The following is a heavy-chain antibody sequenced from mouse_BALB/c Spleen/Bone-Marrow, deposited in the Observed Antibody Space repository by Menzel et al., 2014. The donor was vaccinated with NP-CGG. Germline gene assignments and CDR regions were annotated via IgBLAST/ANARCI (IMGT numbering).Heavy chain of an antibody. CDR3: ARCPYNDDAMDY. D-gene: IGHD1-3*01. CDR1: GYAFTNYL. Sequence: QVQLQQSGAELVRPGTSVKVSCKASGYAFTNYLIEWVKQRPGQGLEWIGVINPGSGGTNYNEKFKVKATLTADKSSSTAYMQLSSLTSDDSAVYFCARCPYNDDAMDYWGQGTSVTVSS. V-gene: IGHV1-54*01. J-gene: IGHJ4*01. CDR2: INPGSGGT.